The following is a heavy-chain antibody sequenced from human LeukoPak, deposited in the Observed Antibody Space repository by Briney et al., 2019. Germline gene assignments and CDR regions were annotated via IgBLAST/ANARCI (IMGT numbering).Heavy chain of an antibody. CDR2: IYTSGST. V-gene: IGHV4-4*07. Sequence: SETLSLTCSVSDDSMISYHWSWIRQSAGKGLEWIGRIYTSGSTDYNPSLMSRVTMSVDTAKNQFSLKLRSVTAADTAVYYCARAERTVNVFDTWGQGTIVTVSS. CDR3: ARAERTVNVFDT. D-gene: IGHD1-1*01. J-gene: IGHJ3*02. CDR1: DDSMISYH.